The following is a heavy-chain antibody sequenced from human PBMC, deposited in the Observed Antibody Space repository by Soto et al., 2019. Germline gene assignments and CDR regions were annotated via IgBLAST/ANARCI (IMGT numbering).Heavy chain of an antibody. CDR2: ISYDGSNR. Sequence: GGSLRLSCAASGFTFSSYGMHWVRQAPGKGLEWVAVISYDGSNRYYADSVKGRFTISRDNSKNTLYLQMNSLRAEDTAVYYCAKEVGYSSSSDYYYYGMDVWGQGTTVTVSS. V-gene: IGHV3-30*18. J-gene: IGHJ6*02. CDR1: GFTFSSYG. CDR3: AKEVGYSSSSDYYYYGMDV. D-gene: IGHD6-6*01.